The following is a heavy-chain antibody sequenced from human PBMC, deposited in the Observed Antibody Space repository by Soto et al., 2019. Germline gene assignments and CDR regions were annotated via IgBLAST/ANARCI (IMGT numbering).Heavy chain of an antibody. V-gene: IGHV4-31*03. Sequence: SETLSLTCTASGGSISSGGYYWSWIRQHPGKGLEWIGYIYYSGSTYYNPSLKSRVTISVDTSKNQFSLKLSSVTAADTAVYYCARVATPYYDFWSGYYHWFDPWGQGTLVTVPQ. CDR1: GGSISSGGYY. CDR2: IYYSGST. D-gene: IGHD3-3*01. J-gene: IGHJ5*02. CDR3: ARVATPYYDFWSGYYHWFDP.